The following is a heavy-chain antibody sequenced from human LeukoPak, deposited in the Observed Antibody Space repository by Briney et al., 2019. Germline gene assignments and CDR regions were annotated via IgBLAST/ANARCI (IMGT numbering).Heavy chain of an antibody. CDR2: IYTSGST. D-gene: IGHD5-12*01. V-gene: IGHV4-4*07. CDR3: ARSDIVATDDWFDP. Sequence: ASETLSLTCTVSGGSISSYYWSWIRQPAGKGLEWIGRIYTSGSTNYNPSLKSRVTMSVDTSKNQFSLKLSSVTAADTAVYYCARSDIVATDDWFDPWGQGTLVTVSS. CDR1: GGSISSYY. J-gene: IGHJ5*02.